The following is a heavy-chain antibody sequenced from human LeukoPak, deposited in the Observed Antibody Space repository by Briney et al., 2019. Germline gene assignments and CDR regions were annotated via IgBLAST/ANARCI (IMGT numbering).Heavy chain of an antibody. CDR1: GGSISSYY. J-gene: IGHJ6*03. V-gene: IGHV4-59*01. Sequence: PSETLSLTCTVSGGSISSYYWSWIRQPPGKGLEWIGYIYYSGSTNYNPSLKSRVTISVDTSKNQFSLKLSSVTAADTAVYYCARVGSEWLLNYYYYYYMDVWGKGTTVTVSS. CDR3: ARVGSEWLLNYYYYYYMDV. D-gene: IGHD3-3*01. CDR2: IYYSGST.